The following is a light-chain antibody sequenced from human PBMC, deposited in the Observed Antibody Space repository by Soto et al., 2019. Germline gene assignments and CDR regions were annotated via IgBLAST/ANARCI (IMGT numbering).Light chain of an antibody. J-gene: IGKJ1*01. CDR3: QQYESYSPWT. CDR2: DAS. CDR1: QGISSW. V-gene: IGKV1-5*01. Sequence: DIQMTHSPSSVSASVGDRVTITCRASQGISSWLAWYQQKPGKAPKLLIYDASTLQSGGPSRYSGSGSGTEFTLTISNLQPDDFATYYCQQYESYSPWTFGQGTKVDIK.